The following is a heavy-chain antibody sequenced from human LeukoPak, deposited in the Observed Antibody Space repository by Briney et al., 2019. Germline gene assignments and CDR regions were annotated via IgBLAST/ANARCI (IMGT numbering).Heavy chain of an antibody. CDR2: ISGSGGST. Sequence: PGGSLRLSCAASGFTFSSYAMSWVRQAPGKGLEWVSAISGSGGSTYYADSVKGRFTISRDNSKNTLYLQMNSLRAEDTAVYYCARARRIAVAGMLDYWGQGTLVTVSS. CDR3: ARARRIAVAGMLDY. J-gene: IGHJ4*02. CDR1: GFTFSSYA. D-gene: IGHD6-19*01. V-gene: IGHV3-23*01.